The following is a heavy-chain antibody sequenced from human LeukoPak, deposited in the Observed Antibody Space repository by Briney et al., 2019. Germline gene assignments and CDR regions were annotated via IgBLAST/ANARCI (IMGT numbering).Heavy chain of an antibody. CDR2: INPSGGST. V-gene: IGHV1-2*02. Sequence: VASVKVSCKASGYTFTIYYIHWVRQAPGQGLEWMGLINPSGGSTNYAQKFQGRVTMTRDTSISTAYMELSRLRSDDTAVYYCARVGGPYYYDSSGYGVFDYWGQGTLVTVSS. CDR1: GYTFTIYY. D-gene: IGHD3-22*01. J-gene: IGHJ4*02. CDR3: ARVGGPYYYDSSGYGVFDY.